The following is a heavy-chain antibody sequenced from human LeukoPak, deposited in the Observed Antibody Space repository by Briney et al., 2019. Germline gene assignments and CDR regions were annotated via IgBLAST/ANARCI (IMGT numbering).Heavy chain of an antibody. CDR3: ATVLGVTVAFDI. V-gene: IGHV1-24*01. CDR1: GYTLAELS. J-gene: IGHJ3*02. Sequence: ASVKVSCKVCGYTLAELSMHWVRQVPGKGLEWMGGFDPEDGETIYAQKFQGRVTMTEDTSTDTAYMELSSLRSEDTAVYYCATVLGVTVAFDIWGQGTMVTVSS. D-gene: IGHD3-3*01. CDR2: FDPEDGET.